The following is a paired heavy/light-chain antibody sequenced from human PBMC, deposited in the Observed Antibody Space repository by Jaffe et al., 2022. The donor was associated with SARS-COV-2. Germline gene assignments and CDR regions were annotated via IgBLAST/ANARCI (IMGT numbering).Light chain of an antibody. CDR3: MQALHTPCT. J-gene: IGKJ4*01. Sequence: DIVLTQSPLSLPVTPGEPASISCRSSQSLLHSNGYHYLDWYLQKPGQSPQLLIYLGSNRASGVPDRFSGSGSGTDFTLKISRVEAEDVGVYYCMQALHTPCTFGGGTKVEIK. V-gene: IGKV2-28*01. CDR1: QSLLHSNGYHY. CDR2: LGS.
Heavy chain of an antibody. Sequence: QVQLQESGPGLVKPSQTLSLTCTVSGGSIRSGSYYWSWIRQPAGKGLEWIGRIETSGNTDYNPSLKSRVTISVDTSKNQFSLKLTSVTAAETAVYYCARGDGYSRRDFDYWGQGTLVTVSS. V-gene: IGHV4-61*02. CDR2: IETSGNT. J-gene: IGHJ4*02. D-gene: IGHD2-15*01. CDR1: GGSIRSGSYY. CDR3: ARGDGYSRRDFDY.